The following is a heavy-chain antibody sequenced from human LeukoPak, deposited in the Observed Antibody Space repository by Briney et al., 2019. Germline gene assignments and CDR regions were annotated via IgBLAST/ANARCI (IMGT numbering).Heavy chain of an antibody. J-gene: IGHJ3*02. D-gene: IGHD3-9*01. CDR1: GFTLSNNG. V-gene: IGHV3-30*03. CDR2: MSHDGSSE. CDR3: ARDSNDILTGYYNSLDAFDI. Sequence: PGRSLRLSCAASGFTLSNNGMHWVRQAPGKGLKWLAMMSHDGSSEHYADSVKGRFTISRDNSKNTLYLQLNSLRVEDTAVYYCARDSNDILTGYYNSLDAFDIWGQGTMVTVSS.